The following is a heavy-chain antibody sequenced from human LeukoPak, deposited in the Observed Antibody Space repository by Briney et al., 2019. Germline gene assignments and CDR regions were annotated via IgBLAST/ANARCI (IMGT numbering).Heavy chain of an antibody. J-gene: IGHJ4*02. CDR2: ISSSSSYT. CDR3: ARVRYFDY. CDR1: GFTFSSYS. V-gene: IGHV3-21*01. Sequence: KPGGSLRLSCAASGFTFSSYSMNWVRQAPGKGLEWVSSISSSSSYTYYADSVKGRLTISRDNAKNSLYLQMNSLRAEDTAVYYCARVRYFDYWGQGTLVTVSS.